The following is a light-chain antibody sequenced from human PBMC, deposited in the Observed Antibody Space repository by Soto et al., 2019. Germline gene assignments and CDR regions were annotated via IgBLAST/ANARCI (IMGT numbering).Light chain of an antibody. J-gene: IGLJ1*01. CDR3: AARDNPGFF. CDR2: EHN. Sequence: QSVLTQPPSVSAAPGQKVTISCSGSSSNIGRNYVSWYQQFPGAAPKLLIYEHNKRPSGVPDRFSGSRSATSATLDITGLQAGDEADYYCAARDNPGFFSGTGTKVTVL. V-gene: IGLV1-51*02. CDR1: SSNIGRNY.